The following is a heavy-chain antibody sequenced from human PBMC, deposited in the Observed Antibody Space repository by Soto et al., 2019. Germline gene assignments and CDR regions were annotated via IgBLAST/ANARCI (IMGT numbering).Heavy chain of an antibody. CDR3: TTVRGVGPRPLFDS. V-gene: IGHV3-15*01. CDR2: IKSKNDGGTT. Sequence: EVQLVESGGDLVKPGGSLRLSCAASGFTVSSAWMGWVRQAPGKGLEWVGRIKSKNDGGTTDYAAPVKGRFTISRDGSKNTLYVQMNSLKTEDTAVYYCTTVRGVGPRPLFDSWGQGTLVTVSS. CDR1: GFTVSSAW. J-gene: IGHJ4*02. D-gene: IGHD3-10*01.